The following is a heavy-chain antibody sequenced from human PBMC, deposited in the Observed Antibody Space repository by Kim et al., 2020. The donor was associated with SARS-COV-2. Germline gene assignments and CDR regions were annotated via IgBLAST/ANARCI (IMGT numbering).Heavy chain of an antibody. V-gene: IGHV1-69*13. CDR1: GGTFSSYA. CDR2: IIPIFGTA. J-gene: IGHJ6*02. D-gene: IGHD3-22*01. CDR3: ANALPHYYDSSGYYGMDV. Sequence: SVKVSCKASGGTFSSYAISWVRQAPGQGLEWMGGIIPIFGTANYAQKFQGRVTITADESTSTAYMELSSLRSEDTAVYYCANALPHYYDSSGYYGMDVWGQGTTVTVSS.